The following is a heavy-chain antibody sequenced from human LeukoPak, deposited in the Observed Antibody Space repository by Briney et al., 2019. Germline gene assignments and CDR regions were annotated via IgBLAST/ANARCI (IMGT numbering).Heavy chain of an antibody. Sequence: PSETLSLTCAVYGGSFTGYYWSWIRQSPGKGLEWIGEINYSGSTNYNPSLKSRVTISLDTSKNHFSLKLSSVTAADTTVYCCARVSRQVAAGTRSNWFDPWGQGTLVTVSS. J-gene: IGHJ5*02. CDR2: INYSGST. V-gene: IGHV4-34*01. D-gene: IGHD6-13*01. CDR1: GGSFTGYY. CDR3: ARVSRQVAAGTRSNWFDP.